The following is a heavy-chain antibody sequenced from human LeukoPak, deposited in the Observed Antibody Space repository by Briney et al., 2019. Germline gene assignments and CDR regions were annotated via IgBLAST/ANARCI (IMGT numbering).Heavy chain of an antibody. V-gene: IGHV3-23*01. D-gene: IGHD6-19*01. J-gene: IGHJ4*02. CDR2: ISVDGESA. Sequence: GFLRLSCTVSGFSVSTSGMSWVRQAQGKGLQTISAISVDGESAYYADSVKGRFTISRDNSKNTLYLQMNSLRVEDTAVYYCAQGYSSGWYPHWGQGSLVSVSS. CDR3: AQGYSSGWYPH. CDR1: GFSVSTSG.